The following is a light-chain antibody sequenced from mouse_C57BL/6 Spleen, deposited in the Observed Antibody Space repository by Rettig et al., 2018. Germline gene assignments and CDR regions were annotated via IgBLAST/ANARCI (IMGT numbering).Light chain of an antibody. Sequence: DVLMTQSPSSLSASLGERVSLTCQASQGISNNLNWYQQTPGKAPRLLIYDASKLEDGVPSRFSGTGYRTDFNFTISSLEEEDVATYFCLQHRYLPLTFGAGTKLELK. CDR2: DAS. V-gene: IGKV11-106*02. CDR3: LQHRYLPLT. CDR1: QGISNN. J-gene: IGKJ5*01.